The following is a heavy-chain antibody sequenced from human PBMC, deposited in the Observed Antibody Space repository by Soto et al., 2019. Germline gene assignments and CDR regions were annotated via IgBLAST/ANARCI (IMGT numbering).Heavy chain of an antibody. Sequence: SETLSLTCAVYGGSLSGFSWNWVRQPPGRGLEWIGENNYSGGPHYNPFLKSCFTMSLDTSNYLFFLNFPSVSAADSFLYYCARGYVEFGWGRGGGHYYFYYMDVWGKGTTVTVSS. D-gene: IGHD3-16*01. J-gene: IGHJ6*03. CDR3: ARGYVEFGWGRGGGHYYFYYMDV. V-gene: IGHV4-34*01. CDR1: GGSLSGFS. CDR2: NNYSGGP.